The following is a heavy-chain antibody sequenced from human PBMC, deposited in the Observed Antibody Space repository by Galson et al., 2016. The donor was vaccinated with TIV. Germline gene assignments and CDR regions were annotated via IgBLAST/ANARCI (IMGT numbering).Heavy chain of an antibody. CDR1: GFVFSPYA. CDR2: ISVDGTKK. V-gene: IGHV3-30*04. D-gene: IGHD6-25*01. J-gene: IGHJ4*02. Sequence: SLRLSCAASGFVFSPYALHWVRQAPGKGLEWVALISVDGTKKYYADSVTGRFTVSRDNSNNIFYLQMNALRAEDSALYYCAKDHPSGGWPAFDYWGQGTLVSVSS. CDR3: AKDHPSGGWPAFDY.